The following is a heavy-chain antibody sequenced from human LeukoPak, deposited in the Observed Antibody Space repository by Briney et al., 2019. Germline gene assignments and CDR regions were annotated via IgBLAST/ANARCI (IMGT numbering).Heavy chain of an antibody. CDR1: GFTFSSYG. D-gene: IGHD1-26*01. Sequence: QAGGSLRLSCAASGFTFSSYGMHWVRQAPGKGLEWVAVISYDGSNKYYADSVKGRFTISRDNSKNTLYLQMNSLRAEDTAVYYCARNWNSGSYSIDYWGQGTLVTVSS. J-gene: IGHJ4*02. CDR2: ISYDGSNK. V-gene: IGHV3-30*03. CDR3: ARNWNSGSYSIDY.